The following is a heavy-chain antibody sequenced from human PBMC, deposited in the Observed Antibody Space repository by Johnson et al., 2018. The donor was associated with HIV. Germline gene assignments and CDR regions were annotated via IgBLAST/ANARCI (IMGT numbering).Heavy chain of an antibody. CDR1: GFIVGTKY. CDR2: ISYDGSNK. J-gene: IGHJ3*02. Sequence: VQLVESGGGVVRPGGSLRLSCAASGFIVGTKYMSGVRQAPGKGLEWVAVISYDGSNKDYADSVKGRFALSRDNSNNTLYLQMNSLRAEDTAVYYCARERAMVRGVPDAFDIWGQGTMVTVSS. V-gene: IGHV3-30*09. CDR3: ARERAMVRGVPDAFDI. D-gene: IGHD3-10*01.